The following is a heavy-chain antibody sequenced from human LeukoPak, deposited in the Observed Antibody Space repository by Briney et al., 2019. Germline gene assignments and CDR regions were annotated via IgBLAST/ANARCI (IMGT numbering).Heavy chain of an antibody. V-gene: IGHV5-51*01. CDR3: AIQWGHGGYDY. Sequence: GESLKISCKGSGYSFTSYWIGWVRQMPGKGLEWMGIIYPGDSDTRYSPSFQGQVTFSADKSISTGYLQWNSLKASDTGMYYCAIQWGHGGYDYWGQGTLVTVFS. J-gene: IGHJ4*02. CDR1: GYSFTSYW. D-gene: IGHD1-26*01. CDR2: IYPGDSDT.